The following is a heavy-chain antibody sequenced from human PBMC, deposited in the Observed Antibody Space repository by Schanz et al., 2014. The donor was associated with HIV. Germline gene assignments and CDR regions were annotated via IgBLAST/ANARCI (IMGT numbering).Heavy chain of an antibody. D-gene: IGHD2-15*01. J-gene: IGHJ6*02. V-gene: IGHV1-46*01. CDR3: ARERMATGGFDV. CDR1: GYSFTSSF. Sequence: QLVQSGAEVKKPGASVRVSCKASGYSFTSSFIHWVRQAPGQGLEWMAVINTSGGGTSDALQGRVAVTRDTSTSTVYMDLRNLRFEDSAVYYCARERMATGGFDVWGQGTTVTVS. CDR2: INTSGGGT.